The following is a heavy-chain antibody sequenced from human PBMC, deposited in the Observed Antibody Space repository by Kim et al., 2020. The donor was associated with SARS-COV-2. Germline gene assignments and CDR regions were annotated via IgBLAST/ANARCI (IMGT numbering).Heavy chain of an antibody. J-gene: IGHJ6*02. CDR3: AKSKPYCSGGSCSPPHYYYYGMDV. D-gene: IGHD2-15*01. Sequence: GGSLRLSCAASGFTFSSYAMSWVRQAPGKGLEWVSAISGSGGSTYYADSVKGRFTISRDNSKNTLYLQMNSLRAEDTAVYYCAKSKPYCSGGSCSPPHYYYYGMDVWGQGTTVTVSS. CDR2: ISGSGGST. CDR1: GFTFSSYA. V-gene: IGHV3-23*01.